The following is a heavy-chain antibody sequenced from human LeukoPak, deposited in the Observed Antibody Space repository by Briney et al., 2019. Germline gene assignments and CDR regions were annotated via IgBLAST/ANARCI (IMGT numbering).Heavy chain of an antibody. CDR3: ARDSAVGRDFDY. J-gene: IGHJ4*02. CDR1: GFTLSDYS. D-gene: IGHD4-23*01. V-gene: IGHV3-11*01. CDR2: ITSSGSII. Sequence: GGSLRLSCAASGFTLSDYSMSWLRQAPGKGLEWVSYITSSGSIIYYADSVKGRFTISRDNDKNSLYLQMNSLRAEDTAVYYCARDSAVGRDFDYWGQGTLVTVSS.